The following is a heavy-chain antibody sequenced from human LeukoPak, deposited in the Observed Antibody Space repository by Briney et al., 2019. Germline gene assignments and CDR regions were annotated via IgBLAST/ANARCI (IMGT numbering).Heavy chain of an antibody. CDR2: IYYSGST. D-gene: IGHD6-19*01. Sequence: SETLSLTCTVSGSSISSYYWRWIRQPPGKGLEWIGYIYYSGSTNYNPSLKSRVTISVDTSKNQFSLKLSSVTAADTDVYYCARDDRDSGWYYFDYWGQGTLVTVSS. V-gene: IGHV4-59*01. CDR1: GSSISSYY. J-gene: IGHJ4*02. CDR3: ARDDRDSGWYYFDY.